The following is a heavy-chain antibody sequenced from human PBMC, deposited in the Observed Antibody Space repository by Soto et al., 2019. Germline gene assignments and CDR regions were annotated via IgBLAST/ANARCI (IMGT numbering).Heavy chain of an antibody. Sequence: SETLSLTCAVSGGSISNGDYSWNWIRQPPGKGLEWIGYIYHSGNTYYNPSLKSRLTISIDRSKKQFSLKLSGVTAADTAVYYCARGGGHCLSSSCYYYYALEVWGQGTTVTVSS. CDR2: IYHSGNT. CDR3: ARGGGHCLSSSCYYYYALEV. CDR1: GGSISNGDYS. D-gene: IGHD2-2*01. V-gene: IGHV4-30-2*01. J-gene: IGHJ6*02.